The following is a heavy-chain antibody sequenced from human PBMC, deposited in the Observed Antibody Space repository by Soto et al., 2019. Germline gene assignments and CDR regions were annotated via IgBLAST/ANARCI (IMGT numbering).Heavy chain of an antibody. CDR2: ISAYNGNT. J-gene: IGHJ3*02. D-gene: IGHD4-17*01. Sequence: GSVKVSCKASGYTFTSYGISWVRQAPGQGLEWMGWISAYNGNTNYAQKLQGRVTMTTDTSTSTAYMELRSLRSDDTAVYYCARPYDYGDLDAFDIWGQGTMVTVSS. V-gene: IGHV1-18*01. CDR1: GYTFTSYG. CDR3: ARPYDYGDLDAFDI.